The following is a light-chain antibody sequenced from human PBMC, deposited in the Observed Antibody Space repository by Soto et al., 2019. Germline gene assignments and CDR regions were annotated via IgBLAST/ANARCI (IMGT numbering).Light chain of an antibody. CDR1: QDIGNF. Sequence: DIQMTQSPSSLSASIGDRVTISCQASQDIGNFLNWYQQKPGKAPYLLIYDASNLDTGVSSRFSGSGSGRDFSFTITSLQHDDVATYFCQQYGSLPITFGQGTRLDIK. CDR3: QQYGSLPIT. V-gene: IGKV1-33*01. J-gene: IGKJ5*01. CDR2: DAS.